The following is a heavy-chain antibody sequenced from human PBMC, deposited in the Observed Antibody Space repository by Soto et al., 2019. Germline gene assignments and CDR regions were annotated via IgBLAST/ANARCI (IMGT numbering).Heavy chain of an antibody. CDR2: SVPDGTDI. V-gene: IGHV3-74*03. Sequence: GGSLRLSCSDSGFTFGNGWIHCGRQPPGKGREWVSHSVPDGTDIVYAASVKGRFIISRDNARNTVYLQMNSLEAEDTAVYYCAKLPWEVAPSWGQGTLVTVSS. J-gene: IGHJ5*02. D-gene: IGHD1-26*01. CDR3: AKLPWEVAPS. CDR1: GFTFGNGW.